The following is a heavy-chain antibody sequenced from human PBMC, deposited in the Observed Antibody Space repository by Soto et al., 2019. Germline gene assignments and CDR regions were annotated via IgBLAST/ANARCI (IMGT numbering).Heavy chain of an antibody. J-gene: IGHJ3*02. D-gene: IGHD3-10*01. V-gene: IGHV1-18*01. Sequence: QVQLVQSGTEMKKPGASVKVSCKASGYTFTKYDVTWVRQAPGQGLEWMRWISAYNGTTNYAQKLQGRVTMTTDTSTRTSYMELRSLRSDVTAVYYFAIPSGSRIHDAFDIWGQGKMVTVSS. CDR2: ISAYNGTT. CDR1: GYTFTKYD. CDR3: AIPSGSRIHDAFDI.